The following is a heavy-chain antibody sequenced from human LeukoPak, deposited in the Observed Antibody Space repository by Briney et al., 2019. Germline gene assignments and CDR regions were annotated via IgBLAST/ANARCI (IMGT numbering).Heavy chain of an antibody. CDR1: GDSISNHNDF. Sequence: SETLSLTCTVSGDSISNHNDFWGWIRQPPGKGLEWIASIYTSGRTLFTSSLKSRVALSLDTSKNQVSLKLNSVTAADSAVYYCARRPEYNRSSRWAFDIWGQGTMVIVSS. D-gene: IGHD1-14*01. J-gene: IGHJ3*02. CDR2: IYTSGRT. V-gene: IGHV4-39*01. CDR3: ARRPEYNRSSRWAFDI.